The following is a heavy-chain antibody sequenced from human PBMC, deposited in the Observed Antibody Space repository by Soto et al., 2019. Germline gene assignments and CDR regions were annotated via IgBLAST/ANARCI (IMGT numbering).Heavy chain of an antibody. CDR2: IRSKANSYAT. CDR3: SSHDYGGDWYFDL. D-gene: IGHD4-17*01. CDR1: GVTFSGSA. J-gene: IGHJ2*01. V-gene: IGHV3-73*01. Sequence: PGGSLRLSCAASGVTFSGSAMPWVRQASGKGLEWVGRIRSKANSYATAYAASVKGRFTISRDDSKNTAYLQMNSLKTEDTAVYYCSSHDYGGDWYFDLWGRGTLVTVSS.